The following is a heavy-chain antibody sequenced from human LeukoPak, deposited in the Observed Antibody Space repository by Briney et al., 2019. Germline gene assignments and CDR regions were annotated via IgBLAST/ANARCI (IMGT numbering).Heavy chain of an antibody. CDR3: ARGFRGDNFDY. CDR2: IYHSGRT. Sequence: PSETLSLTCTVSGGSISSSTYYWGWIRQPPGKGLEWIGNIYHSGRTHYNPSLKSRVTIFVDTSKNQFSLKLSSVTAADTAVYFCARGFRGDNFDYWGQGTLVTVSS. V-gene: IGHV4-39*01. J-gene: IGHJ4*02. CDR1: GGSISSSTYY. D-gene: IGHD7-27*01.